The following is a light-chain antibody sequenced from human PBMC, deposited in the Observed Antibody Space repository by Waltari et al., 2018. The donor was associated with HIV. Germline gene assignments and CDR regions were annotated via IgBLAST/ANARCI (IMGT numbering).Light chain of an antibody. CDR1: RSNIGRNS. V-gene: IGLV1-47*01. Sequence: QSVLTQPHSASGTPGQMVTTPFYASRSNIGRNSVYCYSQPPGTPHKHLIYRNNQRPSGVPDRFSGAKSGTSASLAINGLRSEDEADYYCAAWNDSLSGYVFGTGTKVTV. J-gene: IGLJ1*01. CDR2: RNN. CDR3: AAWNDSLSGYV.